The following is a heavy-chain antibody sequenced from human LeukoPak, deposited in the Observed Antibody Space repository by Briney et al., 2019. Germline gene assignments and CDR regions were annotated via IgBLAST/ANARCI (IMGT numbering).Heavy chain of an antibody. CDR1: GFALTSYA. Sequence: PGGSLRLSCAASGFALTSYAMSWVRQAPGQGLEWVSSISISGVSTYYADSVKGRFTISRDNSENTLHLQMNSLRVEDTAIYFCARCMVLRQGWCYWFDPWGQGTLVTVSS. J-gene: IGHJ5*02. CDR2: ISISGVST. V-gene: IGHV3-23*01. D-gene: IGHD2-8*01. CDR3: ARCMVLRQGWCYWFDP.